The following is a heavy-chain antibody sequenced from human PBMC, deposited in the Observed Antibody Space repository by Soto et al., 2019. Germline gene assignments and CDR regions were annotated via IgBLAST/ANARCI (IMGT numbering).Heavy chain of an antibody. Sequence: PGGSLRLSCAASGFTLSSYAMHWVRQAPGKGLEWVAVISYDGSNKYYADSVKGRFTISRDNSKNTLYLQMNSLRAEDTAVYYCARDLITYYYDSSGSVWGQGTLVTVSS. CDR2: ISYDGSNK. V-gene: IGHV3-30-3*01. J-gene: IGHJ4*02. CDR1: GFTLSSYA. D-gene: IGHD3-22*01. CDR3: ARDLITYYYDSSGSV.